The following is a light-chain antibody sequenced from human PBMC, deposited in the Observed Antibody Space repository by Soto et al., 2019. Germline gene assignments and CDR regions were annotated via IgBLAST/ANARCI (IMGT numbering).Light chain of an antibody. Sequence: QSALTQPASVSGSPGQSITISCTGTSSDVGAYNYDSRYQQYPGEAPRVIIYDVSHRPAGVSNRFSGSKSGNTASLTISGLQTQDEADYYCSSYTSATTYVFGTGTKVTVL. CDR3: SSYTSATTYV. V-gene: IGLV2-14*01. J-gene: IGLJ1*01. CDR2: DVS. CDR1: SSDVGAYNY.